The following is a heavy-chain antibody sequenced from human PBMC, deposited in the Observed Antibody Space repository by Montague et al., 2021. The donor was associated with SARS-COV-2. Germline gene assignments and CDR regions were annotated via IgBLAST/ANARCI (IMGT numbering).Heavy chain of an antibody. CDR1: GFSLSTSGMC. Sequence: PALVKPTQTLTLTCTFSGFSLSTSGMCVSWIRQPPGKALEWLARIDWDDDKYYSTSLKTRLTISKDISKNQVVLTMTNMDPVDTATYYCARTYYGGCAFDYWGQGTLVTVSS. CDR2: IDWDDDK. CDR3: ARTYYGGCAFDY. J-gene: IGHJ4*02. D-gene: IGHD4-23*01. V-gene: IGHV2-70*11.